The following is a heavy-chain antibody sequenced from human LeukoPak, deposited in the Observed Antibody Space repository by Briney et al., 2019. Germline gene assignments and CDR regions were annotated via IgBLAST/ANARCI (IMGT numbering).Heavy chain of an antibody. CDR2: ISGGSIYI. D-gene: IGHD6-13*01. V-gene: IGHV3-21*06. Sequence: GGSLRLSCAASGFTFSSSTMNWVRQAPGKGLEWVSSISGGSIYIYYADSVKGRFTISRDNGKNSLYLQMNSLRAEDTAVYYCASDKTAQLDNYYYYMDVWGKGTTVTISS. CDR1: GFTFSSST. CDR3: ASDKTAQLDNYYYYMDV. J-gene: IGHJ6*03.